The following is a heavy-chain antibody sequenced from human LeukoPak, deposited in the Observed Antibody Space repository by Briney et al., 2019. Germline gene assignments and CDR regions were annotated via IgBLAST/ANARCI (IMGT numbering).Heavy chain of an antibody. CDR3: ARTRPGYWFDP. D-gene: IGHD6-6*01. CDR1: GGSFSGYY. CDR2: INHSGST. V-gene: IGHV4-34*01. J-gene: IGHJ5*02. Sequence: PSETLSLTCAVYGGSFSGYYWSWIRQPPGKGLEWIGKINHSGSTNYNPSLKSRVTISLDTSKHQFSLKLSSVTAADTAVYYCARTRPGYWFDPWGQGTLVTVSS.